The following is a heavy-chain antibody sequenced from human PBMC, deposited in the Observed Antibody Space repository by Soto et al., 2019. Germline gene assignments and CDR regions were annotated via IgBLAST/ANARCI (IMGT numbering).Heavy chain of an antibody. Sequence: TGGSLRLSCAASGFTFSSYAMSWVRQAPGKGLEWVSAISGSGGSTYYADSVKGRFTISRDNSKNTLYLQMNSLRAEDTAVYYCAKKGSATYYYYYYYMDVWGKGTTVTVSS. CDR2: ISGSGGST. CDR1: GFTFSSYA. CDR3: AKKGSATYYYYYYYMDV. V-gene: IGHV3-23*01. D-gene: IGHD1-26*01. J-gene: IGHJ6*03.